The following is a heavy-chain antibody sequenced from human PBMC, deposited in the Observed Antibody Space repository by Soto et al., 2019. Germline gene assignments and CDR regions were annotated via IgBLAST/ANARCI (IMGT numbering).Heavy chain of an antibody. J-gene: IGHJ4*02. CDR2: IYHSGST. D-gene: IGHD2-2*02. CDR3: ARDSDDGVPAAIGFFY. CDR1: GGSISSSNW. V-gene: IGHV4-4*02. Sequence: SETLSLTCAVSGGSISSSNWWSWVRQPPGKGLEWIGEIYHSGSTNYNPSLKSRVTISVDKSKNQFSLKLSSVTAADTAVYYCARDSDDGVPAAIGFFYWGQGTLVTVSS.